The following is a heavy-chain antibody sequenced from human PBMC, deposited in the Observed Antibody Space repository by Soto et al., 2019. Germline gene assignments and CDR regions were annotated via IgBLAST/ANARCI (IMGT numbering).Heavy chain of an antibody. Sequence: SETLSLTCTVSGGSISSYYWSWIRQPPGKGLEWIGYIYYSGSTNYNPSLKSRVTISVDTSKNQFSLKLSSVTAADTAVYYCARDQGSEYSYGYEVWGQGTLVTVSS. CDR3: ARDQGSEYSYGYEV. CDR2: IYYSGST. D-gene: IGHD5-18*01. CDR1: GGSISSYY. V-gene: IGHV4-59*01. J-gene: IGHJ4*02.